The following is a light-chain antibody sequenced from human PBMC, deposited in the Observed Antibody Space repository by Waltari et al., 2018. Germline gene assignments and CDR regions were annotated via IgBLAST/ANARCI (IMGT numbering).Light chain of an antibody. CDR1: ISAVGVYNY. CDR2: EVS. V-gene: IGLV2-8*01. Sequence: QSALTQPPSASGAPGQSVTISCTGTISAVGVYNYVSWYQQPPGEAPKLLIYEVSKRPSGVPDRFSGSKSGNTASLTVSGLQAEDEGDYYCSSYAGRNTLFGGGTKLTVL. J-gene: IGLJ2*01. CDR3: SSYAGRNTL.